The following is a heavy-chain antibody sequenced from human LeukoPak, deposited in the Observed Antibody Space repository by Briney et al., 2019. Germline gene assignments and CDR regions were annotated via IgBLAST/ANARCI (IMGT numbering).Heavy chain of an antibody. J-gene: IGHJ3*02. CDR1: GFTFSSYW. CDR2: IKQDGSEK. CDR3: AKGRGYSYGDAFDI. D-gene: IGHD5-18*01. V-gene: IGHV3-7*01. Sequence: QSGGSLRLSCAASGFTFSSYWMSWVRQAPGKGLEWVANIKQDGSEKYYVDSVKGRFTISRDNAKNSLYLQMNSLRAEDTAVYYCAKGRGYSYGDAFDIWGQGTMVTVSS.